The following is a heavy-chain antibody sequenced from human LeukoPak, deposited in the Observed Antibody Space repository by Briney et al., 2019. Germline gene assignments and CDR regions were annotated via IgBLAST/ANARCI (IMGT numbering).Heavy chain of an antibody. CDR2: IQYDGSNG. Sequence: GGSLRLSCAASGFTFSSYGMHWVRQAPGKGLEWVAYIQYDGSNGQYADSVKGRFSISRDSSKNILYLQMNSLRAEDTAVYYCAKDRCSNGIGCYYYYMDVWGKGTTVTISS. V-gene: IGHV3-30*02. J-gene: IGHJ6*03. D-gene: IGHD2-8*01. CDR1: GFTFSSYG. CDR3: AKDRCSNGIGCYYYYMDV.